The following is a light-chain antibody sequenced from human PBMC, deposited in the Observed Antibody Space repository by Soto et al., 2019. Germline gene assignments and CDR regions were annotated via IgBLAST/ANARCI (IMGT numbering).Light chain of an antibody. CDR1: QSLLHSNGYNY. V-gene: IGKV2-28*01. CDR2: LGS. Sequence: DIVVTQSPLPLPVTPGQTASISCRSSQSLLHSNGYNYLDWYLQKPGQSAQLLLYLGSNRTSGVPERFNDSVSGKAFTLKISRVEAVDVGVYYCVQALQSPPWTFGQGPKVEI. J-gene: IGKJ1*01. CDR3: VQALQSPPWT.